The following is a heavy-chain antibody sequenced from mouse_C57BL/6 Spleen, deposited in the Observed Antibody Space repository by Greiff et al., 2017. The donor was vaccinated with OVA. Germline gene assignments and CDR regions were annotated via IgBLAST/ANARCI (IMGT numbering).Heavy chain of an antibody. D-gene: IGHD2-3*01. V-gene: IGHV1-59*01. Sequence: VQLQQPGAELVRPGTSVKLSCKASGYTFTSYWMHWVKQRPGQGLEWIGVIDPSDSYTNYNQKFKGKATLTVDTSSSTAYMQLSSLTSEDSAVYYCARYPYDGYYGGAMDYWGQGTSVTVSS. CDR1: GYTFTSYW. CDR3: ARYPYDGYYGGAMDY. J-gene: IGHJ4*01. CDR2: IDPSDSYT.